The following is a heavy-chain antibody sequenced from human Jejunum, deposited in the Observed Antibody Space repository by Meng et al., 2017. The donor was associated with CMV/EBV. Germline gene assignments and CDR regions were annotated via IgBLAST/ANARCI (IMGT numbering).Heavy chain of an antibody. CDR3: TRGLGSYGSRIDY. CDR1: GGSFTSSNSY. J-gene: IGHJ4*02. V-gene: IGHV4-39*07. D-gene: IGHD5-18*01. Sequence: GGSFTSSNSYWGWIRQPPGKGLEWIGNIYYSGTTYYTPSLKSRGTISVDTSKNQFSLKLSSVTAADTAVYYCTRGLGSYGSRIDYWGQGTLVTVSS. CDR2: IYYSGTT.